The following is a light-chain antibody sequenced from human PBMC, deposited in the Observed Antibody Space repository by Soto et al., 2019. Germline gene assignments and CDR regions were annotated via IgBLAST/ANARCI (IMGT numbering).Light chain of an antibody. Sequence: QSALTQPASVSGSPGQSITISCTGTSSDVGAYNYVSWYQQHPGKAPKHLIYEVRNRPSGVSNRFSASKSGNTASLTISGLQAEDEAVYYCSSYTGSSTLVVFGGGAKLTVL. J-gene: IGLJ2*01. CDR3: SSYTGSSTLVV. CDR2: EVR. V-gene: IGLV2-14*01. CDR1: SSDVGAYNY.